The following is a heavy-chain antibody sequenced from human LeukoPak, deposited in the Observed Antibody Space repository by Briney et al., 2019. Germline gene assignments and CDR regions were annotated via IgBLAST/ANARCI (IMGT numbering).Heavy chain of an antibody. CDR3: ARGAVAGTEV. CDR2: MNPNNGYT. Sequence: ASVKVSCKTSGYTFTNYDINWVRLATGQGLEWMAWMNPNNGYTGYAQKFQGRLTITSDTSTSTAYMELNSLTSDDTAVYYCARGAVAGTEVWGQGTLVTVSS. J-gene: IGHJ4*02. D-gene: IGHD6-19*01. CDR1: GYTFTNYD. V-gene: IGHV1-8*03.